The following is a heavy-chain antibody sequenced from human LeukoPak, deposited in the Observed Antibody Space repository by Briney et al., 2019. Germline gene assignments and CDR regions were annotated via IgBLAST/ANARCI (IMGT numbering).Heavy chain of an antibody. CDR2: IIPIFGIA. D-gene: IGHD3-22*01. V-gene: IGHV1-69*04. CDR1: GGTFSSHA. J-gene: IGHJ4*02. CDR3: ARHSNYYDSGGYYYDY. Sequence: SVKVSCKASGGTFSSHAISWVRQAPGQGLEWMGRIIPIFGIANYAQKFQGRVTITADKSTSTAYMELSSLRSEDTAVYYCARHSNYYDSGGYYYDYWGQGTLSPSPQ.